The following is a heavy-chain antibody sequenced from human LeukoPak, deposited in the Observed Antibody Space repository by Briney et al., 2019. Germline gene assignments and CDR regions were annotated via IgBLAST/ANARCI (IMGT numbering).Heavy chain of an antibody. V-gene: IGHV3-23*01. CDR2: ISGSGGST. D-gene: IGHD6-19*01. Sequence: GGSLRLSCAASGFTFSSYAMSWVRQAPGKGLEWVSAISGSGGSTYYADSVKGRFTISRDNSKNTLYLQMNSLRAEDTAVYYCAKDRIAVAGGHHDAFDIWGQGTMVTVSS. CDR1: GFTFSSYA. J-gene: IGHJ3*02. CDR3: AKDRIAVAGGHHDAFDI.